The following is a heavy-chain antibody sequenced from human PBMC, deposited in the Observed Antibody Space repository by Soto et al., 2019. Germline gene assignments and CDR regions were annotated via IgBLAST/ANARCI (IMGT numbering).Heavy chain of an antibody. V-gene: IGHV1-69*13. CDR3: ARASRGQQLDPSIYYYYGMDV. Sequence: VASVKVSCKASGGTFSSYAISWVRQAPGQGLEWMGGIIPIFGTANYAQKFQGRVTITADESTSTAYMELSSLRSEDTAVYYCARASRGQQLDPSIYYYYGMDVWGQGTTVTVSS. CDR2: IIPIFGTA. J-gene: IGHJ6*02. CDR1: GGTFSSYA. D-gene: IGHD6-13*01.